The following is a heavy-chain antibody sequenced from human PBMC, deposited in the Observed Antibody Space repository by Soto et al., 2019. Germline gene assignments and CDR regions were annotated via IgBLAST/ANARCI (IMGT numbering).Heavy chain of an antibody. CDR3: ARGWATMIVVAPDAFDI. D-gene: IGHD3-22*01. CDR2: INHSGST. CDR1: GGSFSGYY. J-gene: IGHJ3*02. Sequence: SETLSLTCAVYGGSFSGYYWSWIRQPPGKGLEWIGEINHSGSTNYNPSLKSRVTISVDTSKNQFSLKLSSVTAAGTAVYYCARGWATMIVVAPDAFDIWGQGTMVTVSS. V-gene: IGHV4-34*01.